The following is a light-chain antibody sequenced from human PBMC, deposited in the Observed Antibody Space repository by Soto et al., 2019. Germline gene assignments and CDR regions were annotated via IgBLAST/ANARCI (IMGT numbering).Light chain of an antibody. CDR1: QSVLYSSNNKNY. V-gene: IGKV4-1*01. CDR3: QQYYSTPTWT. J-gene: IGKJ1*01. Sequence: DIVMTQSPDSLAVSLGERASINCKSSQSVLYSSNNKNYLAWYQQKPGQPPKLLIYWASTRESGVPNRFSGSGSGTDFTLSISSLQAEDVAVYYCQQYYSTPTWTVGQGTKVESK. CDR2: WAS.